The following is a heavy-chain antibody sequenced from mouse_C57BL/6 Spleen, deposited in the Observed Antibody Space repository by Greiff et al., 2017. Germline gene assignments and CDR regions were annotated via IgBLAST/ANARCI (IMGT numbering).Heavy chain of an antibody. V-gene: IGHV1-52*01. CDR1: GYTFTSYW. J-gene: IGHJ4*01. Sequence: VKLQQPGAELVRPGSSVKLSCKASGYTFTSYWMHWVKQRPIQGLEWIGNIDPSDSETHYNQKFKDKATLTVDKSSSTAYMPLSSLTSEDSAVYYCARYDYGAMDYWGQGTSVTVSS. CDR2: IDPSDSET. CDR3: ARYDYGAMDY.